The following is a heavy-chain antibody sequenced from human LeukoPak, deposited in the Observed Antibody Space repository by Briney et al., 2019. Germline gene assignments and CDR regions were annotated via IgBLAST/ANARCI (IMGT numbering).Heavy chain of an antibody. CDR1: GGSISSGGYY. D-gene: IGHD6-19*01. J-gene: IGHJ5*02. CDR3: AASYSSGWVRFDP. Sequence: SETLSLTCTVSGGSISSGGYYWSWIHQHPGKGLEWIGYIYYSGSTNYNPSLKSRVTISVDTSKNQFSLKLSSVTAADTAVYYCAASYSSGWVRFDPWGQGTLVTVSS. CDR2: IYYSGST. V-gene: IGHV4-61*08.